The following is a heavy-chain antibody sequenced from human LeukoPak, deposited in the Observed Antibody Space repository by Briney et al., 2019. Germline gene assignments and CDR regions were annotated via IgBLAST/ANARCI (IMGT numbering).Heavy chain of an antibody. CDR2: IYTSGST. CDR1: GGSISSYY. J-gene: IGHJ4*02. Sequence: KPSETLSLTCTVSGGSISSYYWNWIRQPAGKGLEWIGRIYTSGSTNYNPSLKSRVTMSVDTSKNQFSLKLSSVTAADTAVYYCARVKWLRSGGLFDYWGQGTLVTVSS. D-gene: IGHD5-12*01. V-gene: IGHV4-4*07. CDR3: ARVKWLRSGGLFDY.